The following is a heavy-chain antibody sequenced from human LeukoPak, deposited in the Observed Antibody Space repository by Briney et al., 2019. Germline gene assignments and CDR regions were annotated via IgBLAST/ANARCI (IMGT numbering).Heavy chain of an antibody. Sequence: SVKVSCKASGGTFSSYAISWVRQAPGQGLEWMGGIIPIFGTANYAQKFQGRVTITADKSTSTAYMELGSLRSEDTAVYYCARQLWFGEIDLIDYYYYMDVWGKGTTVTVSS. CDR3: ARQLWFGEIDLIDYYYYMDV. CDR2: IIPIFGTA. V-gene: IGHV1-69*06. J-gene: IGHJ6*03. D-gene: IGHD3-10*01. CDR1: GGTFSSYA.